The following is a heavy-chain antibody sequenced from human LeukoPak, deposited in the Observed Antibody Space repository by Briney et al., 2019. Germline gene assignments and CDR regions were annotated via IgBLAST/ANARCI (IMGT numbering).Heavy chain of an antibody. CDR1: GGSISSSSYY. D-gene: IGHD6-13*01. CDR3: ARHAIPAAGAPFGY. Sequence: PSETLSLTCTVSGGSISSSSYYWGWIRQPPGKGLEWIGSIYYSGSTYYNPSLKSRVTISVDKSKNQFSLKLTSVTAADTAVYYCARHAIPAAGAPFGYWGQGALVTVSS. J-gene: IGHJ4*02. CDR2: IYYSGST. V-gene: IGHV4-39*01.